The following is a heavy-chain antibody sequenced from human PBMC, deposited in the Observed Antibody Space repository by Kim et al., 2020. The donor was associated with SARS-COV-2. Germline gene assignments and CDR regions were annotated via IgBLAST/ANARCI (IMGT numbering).Heavy chain of an antibody. J-gene: IGHJ4*02. CDR2: IYYSGST. D-gene: IGHD3-22*01. Sequence: SETLSLTCTVSGGSISSSSYYWGWIRQPPGKGLEWIGSIYYSGSTYYNPSLKSRVTISLDTSKNQFSLKLSSVTAADTAVYYCGAQWLLQADYWGQGTLVTVSS. V-gene: IGHV4-39*07. CDR1: GGSISSSSYY. CDR3: GAQWLLQADY.